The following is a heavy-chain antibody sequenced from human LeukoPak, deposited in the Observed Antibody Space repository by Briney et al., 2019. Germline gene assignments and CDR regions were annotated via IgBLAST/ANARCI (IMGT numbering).Heavy chain of an antibody. V-gene: IGHV3-74*01. CDR2: INSDGSST. J-gene: IGHJ4*02. CDR1: GFTFSSYW. CDR3: ARRGMGLRGYSLDY. Sequence: GGSLRLSCAASGFTFSSYWMHWVRQAPGKGLVWVSRINSDGSSTSYADSVKGRFTISRDNAKNTLYLQMNSLRAEDTAVYYCARRGMGLRGYSLDYWGQGTLVTVSS. D-gene: IGHD5-12*01.